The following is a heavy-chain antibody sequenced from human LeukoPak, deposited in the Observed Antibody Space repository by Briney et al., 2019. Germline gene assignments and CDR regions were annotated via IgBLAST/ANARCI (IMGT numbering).Heavy chain of an antibody. CDR3: AKGSCSSTSCYYYYMDV. D-gene: IGHD2-2*01. CDR2: ISGSGGST. V-gene: IGHV3-23*01. CDR1: RFTFSSYA. Sequence: PGGSLRLSCAASRFTFSSYAMSWVRQAPGKGLEWVSAISGSGGSTYYADSVKGRFTISRDNSKNTLYLQMNSLRAEDTAVYYCAKGSCSSTSCYYYYMDVWGKGTTVTVSS. J-gene: IGHJ6*03.